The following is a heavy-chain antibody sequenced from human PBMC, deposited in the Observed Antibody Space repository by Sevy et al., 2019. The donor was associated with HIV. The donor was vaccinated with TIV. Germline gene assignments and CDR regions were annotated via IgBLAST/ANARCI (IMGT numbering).Heavy chain of an antibody. V-gene: IGHV3-23*01. CDR2: ISRPGGKT. CDR3: VKEGRDDFNPYLDF. J-gene: IGHJ4*02. D-gene: IGHD3-10*01. CDR1: GFTFGSYM. Sequence: GGSLRLSCAGSGFTFGSYMMNWVRQAPGRGLEWMSRISRPGGKTEYGDSAKGRFTISRDNSKNTVYLQMKDLRAEDTALYYCVKEGRDDFNPYLDFWGQGILVTVSS.